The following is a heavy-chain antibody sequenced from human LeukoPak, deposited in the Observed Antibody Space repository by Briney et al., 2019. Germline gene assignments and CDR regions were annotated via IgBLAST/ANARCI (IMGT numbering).Heavy chain of an antibody. V-gene: IGHV4-4*09. J-gene: IGHJ4*02. Sequence: PSETLSLTCTVSGGSISSYYWSWIRQPPGKGLEWIGYIYTSGSTNYNPSLKSRVTISADTSKNQFSLKLSSVTAADTAVYYCASSSIAARPVYFDYWGQGTLVTVSS. CDR1: GGSISSYY. CDR2: IYTSGST. D-gene: IGHD6-6*01. CDR3: ASSSIAARPVYFDY.